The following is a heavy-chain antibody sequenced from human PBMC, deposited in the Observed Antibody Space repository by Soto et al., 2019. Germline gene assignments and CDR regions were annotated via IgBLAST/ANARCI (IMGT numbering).Heavy chain of an antibody. J-gene: IGHJ6*01. CDR1: GFTFDDYA. CDR3: AKDMRMSTSRLDECYYNYGMDV. CDR2: ISWNSGSI. D-gene: IGHD2-2*01. Sequence: EVQLVESGGGLVQPGRSLRLSCAASGFTFDDYAMHWVRQAPGKGLEWVSGISWNSGSIGYADSVKGRFTISRDNAKNSRYLQMSSLRAEDTAVYYCAKDMRMSTSRLDECYYNYGMDVW. V-gene: IGHV3-9*01.